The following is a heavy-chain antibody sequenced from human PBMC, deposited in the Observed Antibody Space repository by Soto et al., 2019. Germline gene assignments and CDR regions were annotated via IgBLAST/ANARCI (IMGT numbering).Heavy chain of an antibody. CDR2: IWYDGSNK. V-gene: IGHV3-33*06. CDR1: GFTFSSYG. J-gene: IGHJ4*02. CDR3: AKDQGSSWYEIDY. D-gene: IGHD6-13*01. Sequence: PGGSLRLSCAASGFTFSSYGMHWVRQAPGKGLEWVAVIWYDGSNKYYADSVKGRFTISRDNSKNTLYLQMNSLRAEDTAVYYCAKDQGSSWYEIDYWGQGTLVTGSS.